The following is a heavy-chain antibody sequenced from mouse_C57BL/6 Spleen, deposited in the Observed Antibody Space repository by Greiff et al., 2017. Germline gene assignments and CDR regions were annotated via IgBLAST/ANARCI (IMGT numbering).Heavy chain of an antibody. CDR1: GYTFTSYG. CDR3: ARWGSSYAMDY. D-gene: IGHD1-1*01. CDR2: IYPRSGNT. V-gene: IGHV1-81*01. Sequence: QVQLQQSGAELARPGASVKLSCTASGYTFTSYGISWVKQRTGQGLEWIGEIYPRSGNTYYNEKFKGKATLTADKSSSTAYMELRSLTSEDAAVYFCARWGSSYAMDYWGQGTSVTVSS. J-gene: IGHJ4*01.